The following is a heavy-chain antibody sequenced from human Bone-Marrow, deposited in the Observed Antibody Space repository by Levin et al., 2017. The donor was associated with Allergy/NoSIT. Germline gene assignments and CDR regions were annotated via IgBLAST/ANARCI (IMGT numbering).Heavy chain of an antibody. CDR2: IKQDGSEK. CDR1: GFTFSTYW. J-gene: IGHJ6*02. D-gene: IGHD6-13*01. CDR3: ARDSRSWPGRDQYYLGMDV. Sequence: PGGSLRLSCAASGFTFSTYWMTWVRQAPGKGLEWVANIKQDGSEKDYVDSVKGRFTISRDNAKNSLYLQMNSLRAEDTALYYCARDSRSWPGRDQYYLGMDVWGQGTTVTVSS. V-gene: IGHV3-7*01.